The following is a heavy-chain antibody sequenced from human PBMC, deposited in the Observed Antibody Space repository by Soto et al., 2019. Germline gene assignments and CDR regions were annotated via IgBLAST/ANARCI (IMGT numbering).Heavy chain of an antibody. Sequence: SVKVSCKASGGTFSSYAISWVRQAPGQGLEWMGGIIPIFGTANYAQKFQGRVTITADESTSTAYMELSSLRSEDTAVYYCARDWQVEMATSDAFDIWGQGTMVTVSS. D-gene: IGHD5-12*01. CDR3: ARDWQVEMATSDAFDI. CDR2: IIPIFGTA. V-gene: IGHV1-69*13. J-gene: IGHJ3*02. CDR1: GGTFSSYA.